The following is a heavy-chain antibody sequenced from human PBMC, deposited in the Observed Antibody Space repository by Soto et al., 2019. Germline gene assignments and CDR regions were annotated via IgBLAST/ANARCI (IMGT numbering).Heavy chain of an antibody. V-gene: IGHV4-34*01. CDR2: INHSGST. CDR1: GGSFSGYY. D-gene: IGHD2-15*01. CDR3: ARVNRGGYYYGMDV. Sequence: LSLTCAVYGGSFSGYYWSWIRQPPGKGLEWIGEINHSGSTNYNPSLKSRVTISVDTSKNQFSLKLSSVTAADTAVYYCARVNRGGYYYGMDVWGQGTTVTVSS. J-gene: IGHJ6*02.